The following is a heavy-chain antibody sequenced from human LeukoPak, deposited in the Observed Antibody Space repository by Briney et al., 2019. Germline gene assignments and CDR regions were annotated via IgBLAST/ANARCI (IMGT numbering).Heavy chain of an antibody. D-gene: IGHD5-18*01. Sequence: MTGGSLRLSCAASAFTFSDYYMSWNRQAQGKGLEWVSYISSSGSTIYCADSVKGRFTISRDNAKNSLYLQMNSLRAEDTAVYYCAREPAGDTAMVTGWGQGTLVTVSS. V-gene: IGHV3-11*01. J-gene: IGHJ4*02. CDR1: AFTFSDYY. CDR3: AREPAGDTAMVTG. CDR2: ISSSGSTI.